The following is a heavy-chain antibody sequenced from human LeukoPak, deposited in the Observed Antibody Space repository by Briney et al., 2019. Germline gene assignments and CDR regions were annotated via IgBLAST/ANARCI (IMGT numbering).Heavy chain of an antibody. CDR1: GVTFSSYG. V-gene: IGHV3-30*03. CDR3: RTKVMRAISGDDYDD. Sequence: GGSLRLSCAVSGVTFSSYGMHWVRQAPGKGLEWVALISSDGNDKLYGDSVRGRFTISRDDSKRTLYLQMNSLRAEDTAVYYCRTKVMRAISGDDYDDWGQGTLVTVSS. CDR2: ISSDGNDK. J-gene: IGHJ4*02. D-gene: IGHD5-12*01.